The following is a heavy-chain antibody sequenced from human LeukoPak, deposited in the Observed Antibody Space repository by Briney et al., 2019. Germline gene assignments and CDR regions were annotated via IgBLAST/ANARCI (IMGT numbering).Heavy chain of an antibody. CDR2: ISSDGSDK. CDR1: GFTFRSYG. D-gene: IGHD4-17*01. J-gene: IGHJ4*02. CDR3: AKDPLRLSSTPYYFDH. V-gene: IGHV3-30*18. Sequence: PGRSLTLSCAASGFTFRSYGMHWVRQAPGKGLECLTVISSDGSDKYYADSVRGRFIISRDNSKNTLYLQMNSLRGQDTAVYYCAKDPLRLSSTPYYFDHWGQGTLVTVSS.